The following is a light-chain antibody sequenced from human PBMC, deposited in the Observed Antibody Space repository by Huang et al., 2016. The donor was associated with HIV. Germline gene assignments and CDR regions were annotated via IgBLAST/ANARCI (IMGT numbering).Light chain of an antibody. CDR3: HQYYDTPQT. Sequence: DIVVTQSPDSLALSLGGRAAINCTASQSVLKTSNNKNCLSWYQLKPGQPPKLLIYWASTREIGVPVRFIGSGSGNNFTLTIASLQAEDVAVYYFHQYYDTPQTFGQGTKVEVK. V-gene: IGKV4-1*01. J-gene: IGKJ1*01. CDR2: WAS. CDR1: QSVLKTSNNKNC.